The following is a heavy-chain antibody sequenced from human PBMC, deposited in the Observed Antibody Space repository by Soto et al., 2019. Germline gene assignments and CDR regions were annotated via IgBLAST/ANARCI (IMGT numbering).Heavy chain of an antibody. J-gene: IGHJ5*02. CDR3: GREGLNGYIQYYIET. CDR1: GFSISNCG. V-gene: IGHV3-48*03. Sequence: GGSLRLSCAASGFSISNCGMFWVRQAPGRGLEWISFISRSDSDIYYADSVKGRFTISRDNAKNSLFLQMNSLRDEYRAVYYCGREGLNGYIQYYIETWGQGVPVTVSS. D-gene: IGHD5-12*01. CDR2: ISRSDSDI.